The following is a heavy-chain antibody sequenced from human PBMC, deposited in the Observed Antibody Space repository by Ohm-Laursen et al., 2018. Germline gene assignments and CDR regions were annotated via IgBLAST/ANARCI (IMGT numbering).Heavy chain of an antibody. Sequence: SLRLSCSASGFTFSSYGMHWVRQAPGKGLEWVAVISYDGSNKYYADSVKGRFTISRDNSKNTLYLQMNSLRAEDTAVYYYAKSLGNGGSPVGYWGQGTLVTVSS. D-gene: IGHD2-8*01. CDR3: AKSLGNGGSPVGY. J-gene: IGHJ4*02. V-gene: IGHV3-30*18. CDR2: ISYDGSNK. CDR1: GFTFSSYG.